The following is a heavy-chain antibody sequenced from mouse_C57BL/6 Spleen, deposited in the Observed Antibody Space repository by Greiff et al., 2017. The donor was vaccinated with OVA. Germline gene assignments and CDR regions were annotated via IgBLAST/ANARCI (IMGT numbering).Heavy chain of an antibody. Sequence: QVQLKESGAELARPGASVKLSCKASGYTFTSYGISWVKQRTGQGLEWIGEIYPRSGNTYYNEKFKGKATLTADKSSSTAYMELRSLTSEDSAVYFCARSGDYDRTYAMDDWGQGTSVTVSS. CDR3: ARSGDYDRTYAMDD. CDR1: GYTFTSYG. V-gene: IGHV1-81*01. J-gene: IGHJ4*01. D-gene: IGHD2-4*01. CDR2: IYPRSGNT.